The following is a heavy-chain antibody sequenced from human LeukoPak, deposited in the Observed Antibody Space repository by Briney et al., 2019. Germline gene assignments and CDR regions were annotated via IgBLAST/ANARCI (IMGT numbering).Heavy chain of an antibody. CDR2: IRYDGSNE. D-gene: IGHD6-6*01. J-gene: IGHJ4*02. CDR3: ANLARPLDY. V-gene: IGHV3-30*02. CDR1: GFTFSSCG. Sequence: GGSLRLSCAASGFTFSSCGMHWVRQAPGKGLEWVAFIRYDGSNEYLDSVKGRFTISRDNSKNTLYLQMNSLKPEDTAVYYCANLARPLDYWGQGALVTVSS.